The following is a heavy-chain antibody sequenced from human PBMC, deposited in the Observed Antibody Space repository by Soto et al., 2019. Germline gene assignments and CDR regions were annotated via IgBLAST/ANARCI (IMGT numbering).Heavy chain of an antibody. CDR1: GGTFSSYA. CDR3: ARGAEYRWDFDY. D-gene: IGHD1-26*01. Sequence: GASVKVSCKASGGTFSSYAISWVRQAPGQGLEWMGGIIPIFGTANYAQKFQGRVTITADESTSTAYMELSSLRSEDTAVYYCARGAEYRWDFDYWGQGTLVTVSS. J-gene: IGHJ4*02. CDR2: IIPIFGTA. V-gene: IGHV1-69*13.